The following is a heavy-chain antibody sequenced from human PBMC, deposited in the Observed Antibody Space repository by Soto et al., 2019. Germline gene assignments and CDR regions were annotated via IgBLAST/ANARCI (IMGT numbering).Heavy chain of an antibody. CDR1: GGSISSGGYY. Sequence: TLSLTCTVSGGSISSGGYYWSLIRQHKGKGLEWIGYIYYSGSTYYNPSLKSRVTISVDTSKNQFSLKLSSVTAADTAVYYCFRDSRSEAQYFSLCGKGTL. V-gene: IGHV4-31*03. CDR2: IYYSGST. CDR3: FRDSRSEAQYFSL. J-gene: IGHJ1*01.